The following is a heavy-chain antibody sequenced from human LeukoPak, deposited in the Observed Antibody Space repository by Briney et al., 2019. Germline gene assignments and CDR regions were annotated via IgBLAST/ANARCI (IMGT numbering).Heavy chain of an antibody. CDR2: IYYSGST. D-gene: IGHD2-2*01. Sequence: SETLSLTCTVSGGSISSSSYYWGWIRQPPGKGLEWIGSIYYSGSTYYNPSLKSRVTISVDTSKNQFSLKLSSVTAADTAVYYCARVVPAAMGLDPWGQGTLVTVSS. CDR3: ARVVPAAMGLDP. V-gene: IGHV4-39*07. J-gene: IGHJ5*02. CDR1: GGSISSSSYY.